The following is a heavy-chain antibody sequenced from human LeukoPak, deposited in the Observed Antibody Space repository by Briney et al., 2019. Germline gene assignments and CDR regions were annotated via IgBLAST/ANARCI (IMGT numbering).Heavy chain of an antibody. D-gene: IGHD2/OR15-2a*01. CDR2: ISSSSSYI. J-gene: IGHJ4*02. CDR1: GFTFSSYS. Sequence: GGSLRLSCAASGFTFSSYSMNWVREAPGKGLEWVSSISSSSSYIYYADSVKGRFTISRDNAKNSLYLQMNSLRAEDTAVYYCATEGSFSADWGQGTLVTVSS. V-gene: IGHV3-21*01. CDR3: ATEGSFSAD.